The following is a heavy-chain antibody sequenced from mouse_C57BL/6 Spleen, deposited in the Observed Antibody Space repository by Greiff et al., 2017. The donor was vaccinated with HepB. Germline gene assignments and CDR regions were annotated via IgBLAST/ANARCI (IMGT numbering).Heavy chain of an antibody. CDR1: GYTFTDYY. Sequence: VQLQQSGPELVKPGASVKISCKASGYTFTDYYMNWVKQSHGKSLEWIGDINPNNGGTSYNQKFKGKATLTVDKSSSTAYMELRSLTSEDSAVYYCARRWMDYWGQGTSVTVSS. CDR2: INPNNGGT. J-gene: IGHJ4*01. CDR3: ARRWMDY. D-gene: IGHD1-1*02. V-gene: IGHV1-26*01.